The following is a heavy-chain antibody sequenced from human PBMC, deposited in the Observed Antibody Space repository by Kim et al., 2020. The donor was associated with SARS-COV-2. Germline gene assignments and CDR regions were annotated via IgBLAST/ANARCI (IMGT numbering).Heavy chain of an antibody. J-gene: IGHJ4*02. V-gene: IGHV3-48*02. CDR3: ARVSGYSYAD. D-gene: IGHD5-12*01. Sequence: TIHHADTVKGRLTISRDKAKNAVYLQMNRLREEDRAVYYCARVSGYSYADWGQGTLVTVSS. CDR2: TI.